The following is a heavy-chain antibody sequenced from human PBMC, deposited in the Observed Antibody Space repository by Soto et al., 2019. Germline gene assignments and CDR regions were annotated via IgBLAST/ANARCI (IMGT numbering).Heavy chain of an antibody. Sequence: SGPTLVNPTQTLTLTCTSSGFSITTRAMCVSWIRQPPGKALEWLALIDWADDKYYSTSLKTRLTISKDTSKNQVVLTMTNVDPVDTATYYCARIHGPTGSYELDYWGQGTLVIVSS. J-gene: IGHJ4*02. CDR2: IDWADDK. D-gene: IGHD1-26*01. V-gene: IGHV2-70*13. CDR3: ARIHGPTGSYELDY. CDR1: GFSITTRAMC.